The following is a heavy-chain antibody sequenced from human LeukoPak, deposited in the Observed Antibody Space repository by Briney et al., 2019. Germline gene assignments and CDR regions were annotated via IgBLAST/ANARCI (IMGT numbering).Heavy chain of an antibody. CDR2: ISSSGSTI. Sequence: SGGSLRLSCAASGFTFSDYYMSWIRQAPGKGLEWVSYISSSGSTIYYADSVKGRFTISRDNAKNSLYLQVNSLRAEDTAVYYCATIVATFGDRYFDYWGQGTLVTVSS. J-gene: IGHJ4*02. CDR1: GFTFSDYY. CDR3: ATIVATFGDRYFDY. V-gene: IGHV3-11*01. D-gene: IGHD5-12*01.